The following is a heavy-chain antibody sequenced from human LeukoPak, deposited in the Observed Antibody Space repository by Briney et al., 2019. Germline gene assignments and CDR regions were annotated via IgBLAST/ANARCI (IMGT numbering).Heavy chain of an antibody. CDR3: VRVLSGYSSGWRAPGIDY. D-gene: IGHD6-19*01. CDR1: GFTFSSYA. J-gene: IGHJ4*02. Sequence: GGSLRLSCAASGFTFSSYAMHWVRQAPGKGLEWVAVISYDGSNKYYADSVKGRFTISRDNSKNTLYLQMNSLRAEDTAVYYCVRVLSGYSSGWRAPGIDYWGQGTLVTVSS. V-gene: IGHV3-30*04. CDR2: ISYDGSNK.